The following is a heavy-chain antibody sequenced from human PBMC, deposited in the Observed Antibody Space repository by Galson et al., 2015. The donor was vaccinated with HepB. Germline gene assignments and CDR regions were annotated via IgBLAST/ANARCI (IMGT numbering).Heavy chain of an antibody. V-gene: IGHV1-69*13. CDR3: ARAGVDDYGDYGDWFDP. Sequence: SVKVSCKASGGTFSSYAISWVRQAPGQGLEWMGGIIPIFGTANYAQKFQGRVTITADESTSTAYMELSSLRSEDTAVYYCARAGVDDYGDYGDWFDPWGQGTLVTVSS. CDR2: IIPIFGTA. D-gene: IGHD4-17*01. CDR1: GGTFSSYA. J-gene: IGHJ5*02.